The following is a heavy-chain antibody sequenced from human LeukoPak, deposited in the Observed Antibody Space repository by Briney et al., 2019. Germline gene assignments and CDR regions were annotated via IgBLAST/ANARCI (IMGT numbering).Heavy chain of an antibody. CDR3: SRLPVIVGAWSPIDY. J-gene: IGHJ4*02. Sequence: GGSVKVSCMASGYTFTGYYMHWVRQAPGQGLEWMGWINPESGGTNYAQKFQGRVTMTRDTSISTAYMELTSLRCDDTAVYYCSRLPVIVGAWSPIDYWGEGTRVTVSS. CDR2: INPESGGT. D-gene: IGHD1-26*01. CDR1: GYTFTGYY. V-gene: IGHV1-2*02.